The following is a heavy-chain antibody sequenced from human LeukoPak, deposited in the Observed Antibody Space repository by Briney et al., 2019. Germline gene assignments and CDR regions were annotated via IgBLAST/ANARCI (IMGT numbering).Heavy chain of an antibody. D-gene: IGHD4-17*01. CDR3: ARDCGGDSDY. J-gene: IGHJ4*02. CDR1: GFSVSSSY. V-gene: IGHV3-66*01. Sequence: GGSLRLSCAASGFSVSSSYMSWVRQAPGKGLECVSVISRSGSTYYADSVKGRFTISRDNSKDTLYLQMNSLRAEDTAVYYCARDCGGDSDYWGQGTLVTVPS. CDR2: ISRSGST.